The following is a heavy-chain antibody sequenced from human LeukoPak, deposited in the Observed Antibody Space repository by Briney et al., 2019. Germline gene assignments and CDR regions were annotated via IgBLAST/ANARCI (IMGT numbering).Heavy chain of an antibody. CDR2: IYYSGST. CDR3: ARENWGSMDV. CDR1: GFTFNDFW. D-gene: IGHD3-16*01. V-gene: IGHV4-59*01. J-gene: IGHJ6*04. Sequence: GSLRLSCAASGFTFNDFWMSWVRQPPGKGLEWIGYIYYSGSTNYNPSLKSRVTISVDTSKNQFSLKLSSVTAADTAVYYCARENWGSMDVWGKGTTVTVSS.